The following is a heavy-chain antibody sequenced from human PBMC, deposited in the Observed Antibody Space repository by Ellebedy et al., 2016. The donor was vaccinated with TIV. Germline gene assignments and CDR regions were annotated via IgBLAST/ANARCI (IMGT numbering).Heavy chain of an antibody. D-gene: IGHD3-9*01. V-gene: IGHV3-64*01. J-gene: IGHJ4*02. CDR2: IGSNGGST. CDR1: GFLSSSYA. Sequence: PGGSLRLSCAASGFLSSSYAMHWVRQAPGKGLEFVSAIGSNGGSTYYANSVKGRFTISRANSKNTLYLKMGRLRAEDMAVYYCARSSDKLRYFDWLPGDFDYWGQGTLVTVSS. CDR3: ARSSDKLRYFDWLPGDFDY.